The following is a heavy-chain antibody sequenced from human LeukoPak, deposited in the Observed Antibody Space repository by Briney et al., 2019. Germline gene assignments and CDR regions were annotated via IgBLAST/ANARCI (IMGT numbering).Heavy chain of an antibody. V-gene: IGHV4-4*07. CDR1: GASIDSHY. CDR2: IYISGST. D-gene: IGHD2-15*01. Sequence: SETLSLTCTVSGASIDSHYWSWIRQPAGKGLEWIGRIYISGSTNYNTSLQSRVTMSVDTSKNQFSLKLTSVTAADTAVYYCARALNPLPGTYYFDYWGQGTLVTVSS. J-gene: IGHJ4*02. CDR3: ARALNPLPGTYYFDY.